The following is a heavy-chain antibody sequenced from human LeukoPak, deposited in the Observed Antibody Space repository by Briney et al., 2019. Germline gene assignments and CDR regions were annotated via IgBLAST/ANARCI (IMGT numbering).Heavy chain of an antibody. CDR2: ISSSTI. V-gene: IGHV3-48*01. J-gene: IGHJ4*02. CDR1: GFTFSSYS. Sequence: GGSLRLSCAASGFTFSSYSMNWVRQAPGKGLEWVSYISSSTIYYADSVKGRFTISRDNAKKSLYLQMNSLRVEDTGVYYCASWGEGALDNWGQGTLVTVSS. D-gene: IGHD1-26*01. CDR3: ASWGEGALDN.